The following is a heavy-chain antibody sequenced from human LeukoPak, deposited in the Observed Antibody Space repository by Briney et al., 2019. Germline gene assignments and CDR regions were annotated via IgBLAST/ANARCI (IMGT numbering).Heavy chain of an antibody. CDR3: VSGVTYYYGSGPLGY. J-gene: IGHJ4*02. Sequence: SETLSLTCAVSGGSISSSNWWSWVRQPPGKGLEWIGEIYHSGSTYYNPSLKSRVTISVDTSKNQFSLKLSSVTAADTAVYYCVSGVTYYYGSGPLGYWGQGTLVTVSS. CDR2: IYHSGST. CDR1: GGSISSSNW. V-gene: IGHV4-4*02. D-gene: IGHD3-10*01.